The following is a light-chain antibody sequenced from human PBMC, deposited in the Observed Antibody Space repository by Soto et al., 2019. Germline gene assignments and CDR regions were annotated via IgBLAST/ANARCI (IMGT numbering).Light chain of an antibody. CDR3: QQFNGDPS. CDR2: DAS. J-gene: IGKJ5*01. Sequence: AIQLTQSPSSLSASVGDRVIITCRASQGVGRALAWYQQKPGKSPKLLIYDASILETGAPARFSGSGSGNDFTLTISTLQPEDFATYYCQQFNGDPSFGQGTRLDIK. CDR1: QGVGRA. V-gene: IGKV1-13*02.